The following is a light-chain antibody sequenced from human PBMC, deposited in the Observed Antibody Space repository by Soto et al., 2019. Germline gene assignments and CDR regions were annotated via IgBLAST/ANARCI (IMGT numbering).Light chain of an antibody. V-gene: IGLV1-51*02. CDR3: GTWDSSLSVWV. CDR2: ENN. J-gene: IGLJ3*02. Sequence: QSVLTQPPSVSVAPGQKVTISCSGSSSNIGNNYVSWYQQLPGTAPKLVIYENNKRSSGFFDRFSGSKSGTSATLGITGLQTGDEADYYCGTWDSSLSVWVFGGGTKLTVL. CDR1: SSNIGNNY.